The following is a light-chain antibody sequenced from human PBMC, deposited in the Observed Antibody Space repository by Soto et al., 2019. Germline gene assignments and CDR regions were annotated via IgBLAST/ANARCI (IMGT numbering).Light chain of an antibody. J-gene: IGKJ1*01. V-gene: IGKV3-15*01. Sequence: DIVLTQSPDTLSVSPGERATLSCRASQSVSRKLAWYQQIPGQAPRLLVYDVFTRASVVPARFSGSGSETEFTLTISSLQSEDFAVYYCHQYSNWPPGTFGQGTKVEIK. CDR2: DVF. CDR1: QSVSRK. CDR3: HQYSNWPPGT.